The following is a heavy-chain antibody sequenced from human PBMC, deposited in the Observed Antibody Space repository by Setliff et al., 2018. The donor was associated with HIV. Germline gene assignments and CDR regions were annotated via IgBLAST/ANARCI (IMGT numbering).Heavy chain of an antibody. CDR3: ARGGTSSNWFDP. CDR1: GASISSDT. V-gene: IGHV4-59*01. J-gene: IGHJ5*02. CDR2: IDNSEMI. D-gene: IGHD1-26*01. Sequence: SETLSLTCIVPGASISSDTWSWIRQPPGKGLQWIGFIDNSEMINYNPSLKSRVSMSLDTSKNQFSLKLTSVTAADTAVYYCARGGTSSNWFDPCGQGTLVTVSS.